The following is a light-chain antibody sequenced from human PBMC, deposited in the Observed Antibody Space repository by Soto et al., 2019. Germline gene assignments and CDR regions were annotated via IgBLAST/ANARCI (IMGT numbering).Light chain of an antibody. CDR3: QQTYNLPRT. CDR1: LAIGDS. Sequence: DIQMTQSPSSLSASIGDRVTITCRASLAIGDSLSWFQQKAGKPPTLLIYGTSALQHGVPPRFSGSGSGTDFTLTISRLQHEDFATYYCQQTYNLPRTFDQGTKVDLK. J-gene: IGKJ1*01. V-gene: IGKV1-39*01. CDR2: GTS.